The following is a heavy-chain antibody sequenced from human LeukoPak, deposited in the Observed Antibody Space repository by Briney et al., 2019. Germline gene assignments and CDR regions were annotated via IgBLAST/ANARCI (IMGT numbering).Heavy chain of an antibody. D-gene: IGHD2-15*01. CDR1: GGSIGSSSYY. CDR3: ATYDEGYCSGGSCYDWFDP. Sequence: SETLSLTCTVSGGSIGSSSYYWGWIRQPPGKGLEWIGSIYYSGSTYYNPSLKSRVTISVDTSKNQFSLKLSSVTAADTAVYYCATYDEGYCSGGSCYDWFDPWGQGTLVTVSS. J-gene: IGHJ5*02. CDR2: IYYSGST. V-gene: IGHV4-39*01.